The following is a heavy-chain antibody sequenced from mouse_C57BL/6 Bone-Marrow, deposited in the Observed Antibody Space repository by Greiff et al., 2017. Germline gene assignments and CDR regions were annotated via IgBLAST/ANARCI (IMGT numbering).Heavy chain of an antibody. D-gene: IGHD1-1*01. CDR1: GYTFTSYW. CDR2: IFPGSGST. CDR3: ARPYYYGPWFAY. V-gene: IGHV1-56*01. J-gene: IGHJ3*01. Sequence: QVQLQQSGPELVRPGASVKISCKASGYTFTSYWMQWVRQRPGQGLEWIGEIFPGSGSTYYNEKFKGKATLTVDTSSSTAYLQLSSLTSEDSAVYFCARPYYYGPWFAYWGQGTLVTVSA.